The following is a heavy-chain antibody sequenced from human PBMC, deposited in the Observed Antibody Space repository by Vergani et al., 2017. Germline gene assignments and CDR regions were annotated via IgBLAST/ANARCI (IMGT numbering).Heavy chain of an antibody. CDR2: IIPILGIA. CDR1: VGTFSSYT. CDR3: ATRWDRVSGFDP. V-gene: IGHV1-69*02. J-gene: IGHJ5*02. D-gene: IGHD5-24*01. Sequence: QVQLVQSGAEVKKPGSSVKVSCKASVGTFSSYTINWVRQAPGQGLVWMGRIIPILGIANYAQKFQGRVTITADNSTSTAYMELNSLRSEDTAVYYCATRWDRVSGFDPWGRGTPVTVSS.